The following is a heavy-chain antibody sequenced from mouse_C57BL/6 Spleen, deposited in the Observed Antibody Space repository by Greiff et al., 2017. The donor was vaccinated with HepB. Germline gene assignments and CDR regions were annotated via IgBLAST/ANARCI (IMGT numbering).Heavy chain of an antibody. CDR2: IYPGSGST. CDR3: ARGDGYYGEGAMDY. D-gene: IGHD2-3*01. Sequence: VQLQQPGAELVKPGASVKMSCKASGYTFTSYWITWVKQRPGQGLEWIGDIYPGSGSTNYNEKFKSKATLTVDTSSSTAYMQLSSLTSEDSAVYYCARGDGYYGEGAMDYWGQGTSVTVSS. J-gene: IGHJ4*01. V-gene: IGHV1-55*01. CDR1: GYTFTSYW.